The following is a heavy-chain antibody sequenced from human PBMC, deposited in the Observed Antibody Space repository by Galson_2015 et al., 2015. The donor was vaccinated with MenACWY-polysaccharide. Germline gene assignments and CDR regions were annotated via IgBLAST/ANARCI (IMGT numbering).Heavy chain of an antibody. CDR1: GYKFTSYD. CDR3: ARIIARKYTFADS. CDR2: MNPNSGNT. J-gene: IGHJ4*02. Sequence: SVKVSCKASGYKFTSYDINWVRQATGQGLEWMGWMNPNSGNTGYAQKFQGRVTMTSSSAMTTAYMELSSLRSEDTAVYYCARIIARKYTFADSWGQGT. D-gene: IGHD2-21*01. V-gene: IGHV1-8*01.